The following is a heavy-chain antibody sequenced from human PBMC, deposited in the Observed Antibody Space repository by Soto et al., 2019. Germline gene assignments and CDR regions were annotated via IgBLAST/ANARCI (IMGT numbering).Heavy chain of an antibody. CDR2: INPNSGGT. CDR1: GYTFTGYY. CDR3: ARGGRVEMVYAIVGGY. V-gene: IGHV1-2*02. Sequence: QVQLVQSGAEVKKPGASVKVSCKASGYTFTGYYMHWVRQAPGQGLEWMGWINPNSGGTNYAQKLQGRVTMTRDTSISTAYMELSRLRSDDTAVYYCARGGRVEMVYAIVGGYWGQGTLVTVSS. J-gene: IGHJ4*02. D-gene: IGHD2-8*01.